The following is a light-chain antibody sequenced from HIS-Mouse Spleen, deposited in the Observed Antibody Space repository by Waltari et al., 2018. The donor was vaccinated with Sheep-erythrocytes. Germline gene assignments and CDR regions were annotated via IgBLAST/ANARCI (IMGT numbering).Light chain of an antibody. Sequence: DIQMTQSPSSLSASVGDRVTITCQASQDISNYLNWYQQKPGKAPKLLIYAASTLQSGVPSRFSGSGSGTEFTLTISSLQPEDFATYYCQQLNSYLTWTFGQGTKVEIK. J-gene: IGKJ1*01. CDR3: QQLNSYLTWT. CDR1: QDISNY. CDR2: AAS. V-gene: IGKV1-9*01.